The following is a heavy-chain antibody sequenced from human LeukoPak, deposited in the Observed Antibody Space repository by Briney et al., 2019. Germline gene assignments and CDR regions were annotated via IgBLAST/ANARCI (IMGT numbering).Heavy chain of an antibody. Sequence: GGSLRLSSYASGFTFSIYAMSWVRQGTGKGLEWVSSITSSGEATYYADSVKGRFTISRDKSRYTLFLQMNSLTAEDTAVYYCAKDRPNYYHSNGHYYRRDGDSWGQGTLVTVSS. CDR1: GFTFSIYA. CDR2: ITSSGEAT. CDR3: AKDRPNYYHSNGHYYRRDGDS. V-gene: IGHV3-23*01. D-gene: IGHD3-22*01. J-gene: IGHJ5*01.